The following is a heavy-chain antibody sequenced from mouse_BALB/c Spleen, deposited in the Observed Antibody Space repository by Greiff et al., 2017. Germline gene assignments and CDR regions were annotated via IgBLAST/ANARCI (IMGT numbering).Heavy chain of an antibody. CDR2: ISSGGSYT. CDR3: ARENFDY. J-gene: IGHJ2*01. Sequence: EVMLVESGGGLVKPGGSLKLSCAASGFTFSSYAMSWVRQSPEKRLEWVAEISSGGSYTYYPDTVTGRFTISRDNAKNTLYLEMSSLRSEDTAMYYCARENFDYWGQGTTLTVSS. V-gene: IGHV5-9-4*01. CDR1: GFTFSSYA.